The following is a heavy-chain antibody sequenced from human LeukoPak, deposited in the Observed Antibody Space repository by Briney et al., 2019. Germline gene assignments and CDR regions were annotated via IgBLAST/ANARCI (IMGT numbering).Heavy chain of an antibody. CDR2: SSGSGGST. J-gene: IGHJ4*02. CDR1: GFTFSSYA. CDR3: AKGRVGWLPAW. D-gene: IGHD3-22*01. V-gene: IGHV3-23*01. Sequence: PGGSLRLSCAASGFTFSSYAMSWVRQAPGKGLEWVSASSGSGGSTYYADSGKGRFTISRDNSKTPLYLQMNSLRAEHTAVYYCAKGRVGWLPAWWGQGTLVTVSS.